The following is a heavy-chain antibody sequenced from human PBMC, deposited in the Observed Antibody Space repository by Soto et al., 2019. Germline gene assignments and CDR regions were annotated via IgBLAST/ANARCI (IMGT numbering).Heavy chain of an antibody. CDR2: ISGSGGST. V-gene: IGHV3-23*01. CDR3: AKDFQRRKVATILIDY. J-gene: IGHJ4*02. D-gene: IGHD5-12*01. CDR1: GFTFSSYA. Sequence: PVGSLRLSCAASGFTFSSYAMSWVRQAPGKGLEWVSAISGSGGSTYYADSVKGRFTISRDNSKNTLYLQMNSLRAEDTAVYYCAKDFQRRKVATILIDYWGQGTLVTVSS.